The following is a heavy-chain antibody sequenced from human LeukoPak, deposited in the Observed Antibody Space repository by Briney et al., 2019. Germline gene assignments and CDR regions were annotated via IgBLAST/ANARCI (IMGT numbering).Heavy chain of an antibody. V-gene: IGHV3-21*01. CDR1: GFTFSSYS. CDR3: AALDTAMVP. J-gene: IGHJ5*02. CDR2: ISSSSSYI. D-gene: IGHD5-18*01. Sequence: GGSLRLSCAASGFTFSSYSMNWVRQAPGKGLEWVSSISSSSSYIYYAGSVKGRFTISRDNAKNSLYLQMNSLRAEDTAVYYCAALDTAMVPWGQGTLVTVSS.